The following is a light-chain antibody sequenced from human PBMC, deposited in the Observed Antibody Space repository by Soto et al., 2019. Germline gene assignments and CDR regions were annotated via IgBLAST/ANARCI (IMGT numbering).Light chain of an antibody. Sequence: DIQMTQSPSTLSASVGDRVTISCRASQTISNWLAWYQQTPGRAPKFLISAASSLQSGVPSRFSGSGSGTDFTLTISSLQPEDFATYYCQQSYYTPLTFGGGTKVEIK. V-gene: IGKV1-39*01. J-gene: IGKJ4*01. CDR2: AAS. CDR1: QTISNW. CDR3: QQSYYTPLT.